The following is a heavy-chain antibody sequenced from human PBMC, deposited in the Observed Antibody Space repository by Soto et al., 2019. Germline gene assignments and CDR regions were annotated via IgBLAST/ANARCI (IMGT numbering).Heavy chain of an antibody. CDR3: AKTYYYDSSGYYRAEVGYYFDY. V-gene: IGHV3-73*01. CDR1: GFTFSGSA. D-gene: IGHD3-22*01. Sequence: GGSLRLSCAASGFTFSGSALHWVRQASGKGLEWVGRIRNKANSYATAYAASVKGRFTISRDDSKNTAFLQMNSLKTEDTAVYYCAKTYYYDSSGYYRAEVGYYFDYWGQGTLVTVSS. CDR2: IRNKANSYAT. J-gene: IGHJ4*02.